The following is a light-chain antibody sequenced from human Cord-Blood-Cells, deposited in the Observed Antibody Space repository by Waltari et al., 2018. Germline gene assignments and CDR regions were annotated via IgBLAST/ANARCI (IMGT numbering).Light chain of an antibody. CDR2: DAS. V-gene: IGKV1-5*01. CDR3: QQYNSYSNT. CDR1: QSISSW. J-gene: IGKJ2*01. Sequence: DIQMTQSPSTLSASVGDRVTITCRASQSISSWLAWYQQKPGKAPKLLIYDASSLESGVPSRFSVSGSGTEFTLTINSLQPDDFATYYCQQYNSYSNTFGQGTKLEIK.